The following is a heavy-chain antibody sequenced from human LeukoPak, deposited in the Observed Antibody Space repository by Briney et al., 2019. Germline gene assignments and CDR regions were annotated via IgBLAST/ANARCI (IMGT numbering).Heavy chain of an antibody. J-gene: IGHJ4*02. CDR2: ISYDGSNK. D-gene: IGHD4-11*01. CDR3: AKGYDYSDSQYYFDY. V-gene: IGHV3-30*18. Sequence: GGSLRLSCAASGFTFSSYGMHWVRQAPGKGLEWVAVISYDGSNKYYADSVKGRFTISRDNSKNTLYLQMNSLRAEDTAVYYCAKGYDYSDSQYYFDYWGQGTLVTVSS. CDR1: GFTFSSYG.